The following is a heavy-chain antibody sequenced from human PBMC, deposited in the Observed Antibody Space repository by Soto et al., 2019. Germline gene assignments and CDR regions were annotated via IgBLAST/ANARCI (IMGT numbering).Heavy chain of an antibody. CDR2: ISSTGNAL. J-gene: IGHJ6*02. Sequence: GGSLRLSCAAPGFTFSSYEMNWVRQAPGKGLEWLSFISSTGNALYYADSVKGRFTISRDNAKNSLYLQMNSLRAEDTAVYYCARDRGYDAHNYYYNAMDVWGQGTMVTVSS. CDR1: GFTFSSYE. CDR3: ARDRGYDAHNYYYNAMDV. V-gene: IGHV3-48*03. D-gene: IGHD2-15*01.